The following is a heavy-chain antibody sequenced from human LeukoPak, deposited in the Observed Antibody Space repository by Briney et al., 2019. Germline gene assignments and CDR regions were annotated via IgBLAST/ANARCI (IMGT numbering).Heavy chain of an antibody. J-gene: IGHJ3*02. V-gene: IGHV3-21*04. D-gene: IGHD5-18*01. Sequence: PGGSLRLSCAASGFTFNTYNMNWVRQAPGKGLEWVSSISSSSSYIYYADSVKGRFTISRDNAKNSLYLQMNSLKTEDTAVYFCVREGYAYGYHAFDMWGQGIMVTVSS. CDR1: GFTFNTYN. CDR2: ISSSSSYI. CDR3: VREGYAYGYHAFDM.